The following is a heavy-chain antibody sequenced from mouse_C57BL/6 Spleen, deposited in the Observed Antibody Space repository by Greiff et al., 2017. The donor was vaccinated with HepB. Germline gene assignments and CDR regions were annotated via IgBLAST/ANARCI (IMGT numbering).Heavy chain of an antibody. CDR1: GYTFTDYE. J-gene: IGHJ4*01. Sequence: VQLQQSGAELVRPGASVTLSCKASGYTFTDYEMHWVKQTPVHGLEWIGAIDPETGGTAYNQKFKGKAILTADKSSSTAYKELRSLTSEDSAVYYCTRSTTVVAKDYYAMDYWGQGTSVTVSS. CDR2: IDPETGGT. CDR3: TRSTTVVAKDYYAMDY. D-gene: IGHD1-1*01. V-gene: IGHV1-15*01.